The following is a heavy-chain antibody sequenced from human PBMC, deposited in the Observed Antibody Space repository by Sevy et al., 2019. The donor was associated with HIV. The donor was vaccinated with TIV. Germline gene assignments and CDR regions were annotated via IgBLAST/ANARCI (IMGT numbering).Heavy chain of an antibody. CDR2: IRSKSYNYAI. CDR1: GFTFSGSA. CDR3: TKPNHNYDYDDFDF. V-gene: IGHV3-73*01. D-gene: IGHD3-16*01. Sequence: GGSLRLSCTTSGFTFSGSAMHWVRQASGKGLEWIGRIRSKSYNYAITYGPSMKGRFTFSRDDSKNTAFLQMDRLKTDDTAVYYCTKPNHNYDYDDFDFWGQGTLVTVSS. J-gene: IGHJ4*02.